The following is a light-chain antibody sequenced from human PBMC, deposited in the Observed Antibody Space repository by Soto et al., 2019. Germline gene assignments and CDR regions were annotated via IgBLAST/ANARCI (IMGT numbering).Light chain of an antibody. CDR1: QSIKNL. CDR3: QQYHNWPIT. V-gene: IGKV3-15*01. CDR2: AAS. Sequence: TQSPATLSVSPGEGATLSCRASQSIKNLLAWYQQRPGQSPRLLFYAASNRATGVPARFSGSGFGTEFTLAISSLESEDSAVYYCQQYHNWPITFGQGTRLEIK. J-gene: IGKJ5*01.